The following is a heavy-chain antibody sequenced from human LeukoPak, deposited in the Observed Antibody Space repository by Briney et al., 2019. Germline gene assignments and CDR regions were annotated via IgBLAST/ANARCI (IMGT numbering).Heavy chain of an antibody. Sequence: HPGGSLRLSCVASGFTFSKYWMTWVRQAPGKGLEWVANIKQDASEKHYVDSVKGRFTISRDNAENSLYLQMNSLTAEDTAIYYCARDPTAAGTGYWGQGTLVIVSS. J-gene: IGHJ4*02. CDR1: GFTFSKYW. D-gene: IGHD6-13*01. CDR3: ARDPTAAGTGY. V-gene: IGHV3-7*01. CDR2: IKQDASEK.